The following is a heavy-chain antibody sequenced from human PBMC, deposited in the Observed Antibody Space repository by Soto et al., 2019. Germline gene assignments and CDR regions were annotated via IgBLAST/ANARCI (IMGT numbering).Heavy chain of an antibody. CDR2: IIPIFGTA. V-gene: IGHV1-69*13. Sequence: SVKVSCKASGGTFSSYAISWVRQAPGQGLEWMGGIIPIFGTANYAQKFQGRVTITADESTSTAYMELSSLRSEDTAVYYCARGGPITGTTCFDYWGQGTLVTVSS. D-gene: IGHD1-7*01. CDR3: ARGGPITGTTCFDY. CDR1: GGTFSSYA. J-gene: IGHJ4*02.